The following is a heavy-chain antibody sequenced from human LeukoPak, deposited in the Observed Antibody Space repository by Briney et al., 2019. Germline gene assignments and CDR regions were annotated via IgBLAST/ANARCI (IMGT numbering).Heavy chain of an antibody. J-gene: IGHJ5*02. CDR1: GGSISSYY. V-gene: IGHV4-59*01. Sequence: SETLSLTYTVSGGSISSYYWSWMRQPPGKGLEWIGYIYYSGSTNYNPSLKSRVTISVDTSKNQFSLKLSSVTAADTAVYYCAREDRVAAAGFDPWGQGTLVTVSS. CDR3: AREDRVAAAGFDP. D-gene: IGHD6-13*01. CDR2: IYYSGST.